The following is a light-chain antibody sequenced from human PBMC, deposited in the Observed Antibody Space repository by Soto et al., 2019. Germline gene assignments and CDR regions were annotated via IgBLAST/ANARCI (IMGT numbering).Light chain of an antibody. CDR2: GAS. CDR1: QSVSSSY. J-gene: IGKJ5*01. Sequence: EIVLTQSPGTLSLSPGERATLSCRASQSVSSSYLAWYQQKPGQAPRLIIYGASSRATGIPDRFSGSGSGTEFTLTISRLQPEDFAVYYCQQYGSSPITFGQGTRLEIK. CDR3: QQYGSSPIT. V-gene: IGKV3-20*01.